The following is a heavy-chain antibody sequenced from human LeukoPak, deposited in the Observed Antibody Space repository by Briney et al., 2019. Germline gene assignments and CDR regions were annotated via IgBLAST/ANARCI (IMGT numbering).Heavy chain of an antibody. CDR3: ARAAEDISGYYLLPNFDY. CDR2: IKSKTDGGTT. V-gene: IGHV3-15*01. J-gene: IGHJ4*02. CDR1: GFTFSNAW. Sequence: GGSLRLSCAASGFTFSNAWMSWVRQAPGKGLEWVGRIKSKTDGGTTDYAAPVKGRFTISRDDSKNTLYLQMNSLRAEDTAVYYCARAAEDISGYYLLPNFDYWGQGTLVTVSS. D-gene: IGHD3-22*01.